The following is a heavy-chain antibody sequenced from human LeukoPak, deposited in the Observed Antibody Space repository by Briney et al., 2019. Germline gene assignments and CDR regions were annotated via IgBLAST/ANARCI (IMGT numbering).Heavy chain of an antibody. D-gene: IGHD3-10*01. Sequence: GGSLRLSCAASGFIFSSNWMSWVRQAPGKGLEWVANIKQDGSEKYYVDSVKGRFTISRDNAKNSLYLQMNSLRAEDTAVYYCARGLITMVRGVRRLHYFDYWGQGTLVTVSS. CDR2: IKQDGSEK. CDR3: ARGLITMVRGVRRLHYFDY. CDR1: GFIFSSNW. J-gene: IGHJ4*02. V-gene: IGHV3-7*01.